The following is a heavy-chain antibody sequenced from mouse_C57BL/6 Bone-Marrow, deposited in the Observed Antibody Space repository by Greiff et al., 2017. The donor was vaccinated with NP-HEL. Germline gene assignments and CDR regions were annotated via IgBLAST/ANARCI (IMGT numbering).Heavy chain of an antibody. J-gene: IGHJ3*01. V-gene: IGHV1-64*01. CDR2: IHPNSGST. CDR1: GYTFTSYW. Sequence: QVQLQQSGAELVKPGASVKLSCKASGYTFTSYWMHWVKQRPGKGLEWIGMIHPNSGSTNYNEKFKSKATLTVDKSSSTAYMQLSSLTSEDSAVYYCARGATVVATRFAYWGQGTLVTVSA. D-gene: IGHD1-1*01. CDR3: ARGATVVATRFAY.